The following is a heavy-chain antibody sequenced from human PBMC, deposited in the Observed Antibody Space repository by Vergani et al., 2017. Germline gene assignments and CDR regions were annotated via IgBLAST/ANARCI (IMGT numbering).Heavy chain of an antibody. CDR1: GGSISAGYYF. CDR2: ISASGNA. J-gene: IGHJ3*01. Sequence: QVQLQASGPGRVKPSQTLSLTCTMSGGSISAGYYFWSWIRQPAGKGLEWLGHISASGNASHSPSLKTLVSMSVDTSKHQFSLTVTSVTAADTAIYFCARRSGGYYSGGKVHPLRTAFDVWGHGTVVTVSS. CDR3: ARRSGGYYSGGKVHPLRTAFDV. D-gene: IGHD2-15*01. V-gene: IGHV4-61*02.